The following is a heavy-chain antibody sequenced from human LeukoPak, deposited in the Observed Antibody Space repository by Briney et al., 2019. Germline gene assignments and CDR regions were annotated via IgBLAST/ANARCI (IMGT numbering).Heavy chain of an antibody. CDR1: GGTFSRHA. V-gene: IGHV1-69*13. Sequence: GASVKVSCKASGGTFSRHAISWVRQAPGQGLEWMGGITPMFGTANYAQKFQGRVTITADESTSTAYMELSSLRSEDTAVYYCARVRTDYYGSGSLVVWGQGTLVTVSS. J-gene: IGHJ4*02. CDR3: ARVRTDYYGSGSLVV. D-gene: IGHD3-10*01. CDR2: ITPMFGTA.